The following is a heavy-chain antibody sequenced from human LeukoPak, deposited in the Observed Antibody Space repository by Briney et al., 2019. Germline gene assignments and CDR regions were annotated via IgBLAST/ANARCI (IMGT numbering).Heavy chain of an antibody. CDR2: INPSGGST. V-gene: IGHV1-46*01. J-gene: IGHJ5*02. D-gene: IGHD6-13*01. CDR1: GYTFTSYY. Sequence: ASVKVSCKASGYTFTSYYMHWVRHAPGQRLEWMVIINPSGGSTSYAQNFQGRVTISRDTSTSTVYMELSSLRSEDTAVYYCESIAAAVGDDNWFAPWGQGPLVTVSS. CDR3: ESIAAAVGDDNWFAP.